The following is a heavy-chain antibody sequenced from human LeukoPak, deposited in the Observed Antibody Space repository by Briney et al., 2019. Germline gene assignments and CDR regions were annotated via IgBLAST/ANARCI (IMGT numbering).Heavy chain of an antibody. CDR1: GFTFSSYS. D-gene: IGHD2-15*01. J-gene: IGHJ4*02. Sequence: GGSLRLSCAASGFTFSSYSMNWVRQAPGKGLEWVSAMSSSDDGRYYAASVRGRFTISRDTSRSTLYLQMNSLRAEDAAVYCCAKAPVTSCRGAFCYPFDYWGQGTLVTVSS. V-gene: IGHV3-23*01. CDR3: AKAPVTSCRGAFCYPFDY. CDR2: MSSSDDGR.